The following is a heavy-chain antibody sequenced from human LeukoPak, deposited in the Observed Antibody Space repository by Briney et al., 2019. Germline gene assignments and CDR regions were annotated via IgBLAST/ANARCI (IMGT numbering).Heavy chain of an antibody. D-gene: IGHD3-22*01. CDR3: AKDPHYYYDSSGGLSDY. CDR1: GFTFSSYA. V-gene: IGHV3-23*01. J-gene: IGHJ4*02. Sequence: PGGSLRLSCAASGFTFSSYAMSWVRQAPGKGLEWVSAISGSGGSTYYADSVKGRFTISRDNSKNTLYLQMNSLRAEDTAVYYCAKDPHYYYDSSGGLSDYWSQGTLVTVSS. CDR2: ISGSGGST.